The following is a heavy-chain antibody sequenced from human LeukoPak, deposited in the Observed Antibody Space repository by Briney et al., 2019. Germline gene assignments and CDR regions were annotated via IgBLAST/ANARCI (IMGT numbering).Heavy chain of an antibody. V-gene: IGHV3-21*01. D-gene: IGHD3-9*01. CDR2: ISSSSSYI. Sequence: GGSLRLSCAASGFTFSSYSMNWVRQAPGKGLEWVSSISSSSSYIYYADSVKGRFTISRDNAKNSLYLQINSLRAEDTAVYYCARAYYDILTGVLSQFHFVYWGQGTLVTVSS. CDR3: ARAYYDILTGVLSQFHFVY. CDR1: GFTFSSYS. J-gene: IGHJ4*02.